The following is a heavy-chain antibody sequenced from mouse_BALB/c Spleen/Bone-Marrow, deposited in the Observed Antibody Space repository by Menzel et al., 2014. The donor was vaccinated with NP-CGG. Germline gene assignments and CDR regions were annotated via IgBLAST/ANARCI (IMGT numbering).Heavy chain of an antibody. Sequence: VQLQQSGPELVKPGASVKISCKASGYSFTGYFVNWVKQSHGKSLEWIGRINPYNGDTFYNQKFKGKATLTVDKSSSTAHMELLSLTSEDSAVYYCGSYWFAYWGQGTLVTVSA. CDR1: GYSFTGYF. CDR2: INPYNGDT. V-gene: IGHV1-37*01. CDR3: GSYWFAY. J-gene: IGHJ3*01.